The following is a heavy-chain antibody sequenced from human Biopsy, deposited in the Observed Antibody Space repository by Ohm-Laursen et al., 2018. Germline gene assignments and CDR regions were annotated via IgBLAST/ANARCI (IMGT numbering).Heavy chain of an antibody. Sequence: GSPRLSCAASGFTFSSYSMNWVRQAPGKGLEWISYISETSSHIYDADSVKGRFTVARDNAKNSLYLQLNSLRAEDTAVYYCARDSRRTAREGGMDVWGQGTTVTVSS. CDR3: ARDSRRTAREGGMDV. CDR1: GFTFSSYS. D-gene: IGHD6-6*01. V-gene: IGHV3-21*01. J-gene: IGHJ6*02. CDR2: ISETSSHI.